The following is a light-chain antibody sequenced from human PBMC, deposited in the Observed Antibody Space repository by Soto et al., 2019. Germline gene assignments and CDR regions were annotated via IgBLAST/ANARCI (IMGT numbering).Light chain of an antibody. Sequence: QSALTQPASVSGSPEQSITISCTGTSSDVGGYNYVSWYQQHPGKAPKLIIYNVSNRPSGVSNRFSGSKSGNTASLTISGLQAEDESDYYCSSYTTSSTYVFGTGTKLTVL. J-gene: IGLJ1*01. V-gene: IGLV2-14*03. CDR3: SSYTTSSTYV. CDR2: NVS. CDR1: SSDVGGYNY.